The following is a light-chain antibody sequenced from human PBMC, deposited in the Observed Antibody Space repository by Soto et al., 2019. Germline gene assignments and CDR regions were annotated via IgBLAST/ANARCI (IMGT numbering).Light chain of an antibody. V-gene: IGKV3D-15*01. Sequence: VMTQSPANLSVSPGDGVTLFCRASQIVATNLAWYQLKPGQAPRLLIYASSTRAAGIPGTFSGSGSGTQFSLTISSVQSEDSAVYYWQQYYNWGLSFGGGTKVDIK. J-gene: IGKJ4*01. CDR2: ASS. CDR1: QIVATN. CDR3: QQYYNWGLS.